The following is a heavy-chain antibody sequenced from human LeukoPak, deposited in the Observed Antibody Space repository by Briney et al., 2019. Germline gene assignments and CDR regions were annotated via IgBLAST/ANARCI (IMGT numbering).Heavy chain of an antibody. CDR3: AKDSPYSSSWSFDY. CDR1: GFTFDDYA. D-gene: IGHD6-13*01. CDR2: ISWNSGSI. Sequence: SLRLSCAASGFTFDDYAMHWVRQAPGKGLEWVSGISWNSGSIGYADSVKGRFTISRDNAKNSLYLQMNSLRAEDTALYYCAKDSPYSSSWSFDYWGQGTLVTVSS. V-gene: IGHV3-9*01. J-gene: IGHJ4*02.